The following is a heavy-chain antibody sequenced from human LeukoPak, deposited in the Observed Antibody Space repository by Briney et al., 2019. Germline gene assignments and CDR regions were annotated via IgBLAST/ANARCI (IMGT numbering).Heavy chain of an antibody. Sequence: SETLSLTCTVSGGSISGYYWSWIRQPPGKGLEWIGEINHSGSTNYNPSLKSRVTISVDTSKNQFSLKLSSVTAADTAVYYCARAGPRMAYYYDSSGYYFDYWGQGTLVTVSS. D-gene: IGHD3-22*01. V-gene: IGHV4-34*01. CDR2: INHSGST. J-gene: IGHJ4*02. CDR1: GGSISGYY. CDR3: ARAGPRMAYYYDSSGYYFDY.